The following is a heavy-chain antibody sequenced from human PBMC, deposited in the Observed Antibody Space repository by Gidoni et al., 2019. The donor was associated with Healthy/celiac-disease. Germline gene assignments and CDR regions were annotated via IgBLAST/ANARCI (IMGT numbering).Heavy chain of an antibody. V-gene: IGHV4-39*07. D-gene: IGHD4-17*01. CDR2: IYYSGST. J-gene: IGHJ4*02. Sequence: QLQLQESGPGLVTPSETLSLTCTGPGCSLSSSSYYWGWIRQPPGQGLEWIGSIYYSGSTYYNPSLKSRVTISVDTSKNQFSLKLSSVTAADTAVYYCARGGGTVTTYYFDYWGQGTLVTVSS. CDR1: GCSLSSSSYY. CDR3: ARGGGTVTTYYFDY.